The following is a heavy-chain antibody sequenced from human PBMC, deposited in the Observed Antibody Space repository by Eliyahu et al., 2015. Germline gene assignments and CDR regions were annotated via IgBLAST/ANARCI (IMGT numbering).Heavy chain of an antibody. Sequence: ELQLVQSGGGLVQPGGSLRLSCEASGFXFDNYAMTWVRQAPGKGLGWVSTISVSGGSPYYADSVRGRFTISRDNSKNTLYLQMSSLRAEDTAVYYCAKGGFGSKSAFDFWGQGTMVTVSS. V-gene: IGHV3-23*04. J-gene: IGHJ3*01. CDR2: ISVSGGSP. CDR3: AKGGFGSKSAFDF. CDR1: GFXFDNYA. D-gene: IGHD3-10*01.